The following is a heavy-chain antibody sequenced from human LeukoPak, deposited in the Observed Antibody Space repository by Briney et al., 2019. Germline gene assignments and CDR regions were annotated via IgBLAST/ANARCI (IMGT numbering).Heavy chain of an antibody. CDR2: IWYDGSNK. CDR3: ARDLLIRVAGTRLYYYYYYGMDV. CDR1: GFTFSSYG. J-gene: IGHJ6*02. V-gene: IGHV3-33*01. D-gene: IGHD6-19*01. Sequence: GGSLRLSCAASGFTFSSYGMHWVRQAPGKGLEWVAVIWYDGSNKYYADSVKGRFTISRDNSKNRLYLQMNSLRAEDTAVYYCARDLLIRVAGTRLYYYYYYGMDVWGQGTTVTVSS.